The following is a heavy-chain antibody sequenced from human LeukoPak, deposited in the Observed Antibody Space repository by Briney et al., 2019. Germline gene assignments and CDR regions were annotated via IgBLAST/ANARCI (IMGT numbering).Heavy chain of an antibody. CDR3: ARHDRIIAIPLV. Sequence: SETLSLTCIVSGGSISSSSHNWGWIRQPPGKGLEWLGSIYYSGSTYYNPSLKSRLTISVDTSKNQFSLKLSSVTAADTAVYYCARHDRIIAIPLVWGQGTLVTVSS. J-gene: IGHJ4*02. V-gene: IGHV4-39*01. CDR2: IYYSGST. CDR1: GGSISSSSHN. D-gene: IGHD6-13*01.